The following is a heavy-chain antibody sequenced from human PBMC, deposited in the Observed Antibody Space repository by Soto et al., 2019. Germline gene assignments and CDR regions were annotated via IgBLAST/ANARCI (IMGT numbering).Heavy chain of an antibody. V-gene: IGHV4-4*02. D-gene: IGHD2-2*01. J-gene: IGHJ6*02. CDR2: IYHSGST. CDR3: ASRYCISTSCYVGYYGMDV. CDR1: GGSISSSNW. Sequence: QVQLQESGPGLVKPSGTLSLTCAVSGGSISSSNWWSWVHQPPGKGLEWIGEIYHSGSTNYNPSLKSRVTISVDKSKNQLSLKLSSVTAADTAVYYCASRYCISTSCYVGYYGMDVWGQGTTVTVSS.